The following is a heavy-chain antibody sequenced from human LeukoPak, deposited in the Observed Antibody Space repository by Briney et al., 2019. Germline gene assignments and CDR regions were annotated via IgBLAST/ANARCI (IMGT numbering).Heavy chain of an antibody. J-gene: IGHJ4*02. Sequence: ASVKVSCKASGYIFTSYDINWVRQATGQGLEWMGWMNPNSGNTGYAQKFQGRVTMTRNTSISTAYMEMSSLRSEDTAVYYCAVGGSGYYYLDYWGQGTLVTVSS. CDR1: GYIFTSYD. D-gene: IGHD3-22*01. V-gene: IGHV1-8*01. CDR3: AVGGSGYYYLDY. CDR2: MNPNSGNT.